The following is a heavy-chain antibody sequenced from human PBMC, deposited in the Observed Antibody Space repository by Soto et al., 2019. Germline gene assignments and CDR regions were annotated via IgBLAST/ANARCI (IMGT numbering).Heavy chain of an antibody. J-gene: IGHJ5*02. D-gene: IGHD1-1*01. CDR1: GGSFSGYY. CDR3: ARGLTGTTGYNWFDP. Sequence: SETLSLTCAVYGGSFSGYYWSWIRQPPGKGLEWIGEINHSGSTNYNPSLKSRVTISVDTSKNQFSLKLSSVTAADTAVYYCARGLTGTTGYNWFDPWGQGTLVTVS. CDR2: INHSGST. V-gene: IGHV4-34*01.